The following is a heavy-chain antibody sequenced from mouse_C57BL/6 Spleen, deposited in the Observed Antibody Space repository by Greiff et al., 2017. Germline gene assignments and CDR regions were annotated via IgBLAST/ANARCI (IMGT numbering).Heavy chain of an antibody. Sequence: QVQLQQPGAELVKPGASVKLSCKASGYTFTSYWMHWVKQRPGQGLEWIGMIHPNSGSTNYNEKFKSKATLTVDKSSSTAYMQLSSLTSEDSAVYYCARRPGRLVDAMDYWGQGTSVTVSS. D-gene: IGHD1-1*02. CDR2: IHPNSGST. CDR3: ARRPGRLVDAMDY. V-gene: IGHV1-64*01. J-gene: IGHJ4*01. CDR1: GYTFTSYW.